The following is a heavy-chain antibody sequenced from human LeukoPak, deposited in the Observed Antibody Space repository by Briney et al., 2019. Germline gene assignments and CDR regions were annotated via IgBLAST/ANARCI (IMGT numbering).Heavy chain of an antibody. Sequence: PGGSLRLSCAASGFSFSSYSIKWVRQAPGKGLEWVASISSRGNYRYYADSVKGRFTISRDNAKNSLYLQMNSLRAEDTVVYYCARDISYDSSGSILDYWGQGTRVTVSS. CDR1: GFSFSSYS. CDR3: ARDISYDSSGSILDY. V-gene: IGHV3-21*01. D-gene: IGHD3-22*01. J-gene: IGHJ4*02. CDR2: ISSRGNYR.